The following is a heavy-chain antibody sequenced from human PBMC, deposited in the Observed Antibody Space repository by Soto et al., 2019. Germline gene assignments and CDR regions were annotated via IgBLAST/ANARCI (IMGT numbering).Heavy chain of an antibody. CDR1: GFTFGDPG. D-gene: IGHD3-10*01. V-gene: IGHV3-33*01. CDR3: ARDRVVRGSGFTYFDF. Sequence: GGSLRLSCAASGFTFGDPGMHWVRQVPGKGLEWVAVVWFDESGHYYADSVKGRFTISRDNYQNTLYLQMNSLRVEDTAVYFCARDRVVRGSGFTYFDFWGQGTLVTVSS. CDR2: VWFDESGH. J-gene: IGHJ4*01.